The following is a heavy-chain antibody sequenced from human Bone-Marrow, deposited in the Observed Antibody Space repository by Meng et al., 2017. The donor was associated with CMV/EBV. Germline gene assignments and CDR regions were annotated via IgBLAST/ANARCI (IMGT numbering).Heavy chain of an antibody. CDR1: GFTFSDYN. D-gene: IGHD2-8*02. V-gene: IGHV3-21*01. J-gene: IGHJ4*02. Sequence: GGSLRLSCAASGFTFSDYNMNWVRQAPGKGLEWVSTISASRSYIYYADSLKGRFTISRDNAKNSLYLQMNSLRPEDTAVYYCARDTGSLVYFAYWGQGTRVTGSS. CDR3: ARDTGSLVYFAY. CDR2: ISASRSYI.